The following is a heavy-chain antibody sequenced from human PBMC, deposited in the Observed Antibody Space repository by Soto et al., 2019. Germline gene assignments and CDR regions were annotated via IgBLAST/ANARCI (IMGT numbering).Heavy chain of an antibody. CDR1: GYTFSTYA. V-gene: IGHV3-64*01. CDR3: ARAPGYSGYDALDY. D-gene: IGHD5-12*01. CDR2: INSNGGST. J-gene: IGHJ4*02. Sequence: EVQLVESGGGLVQPGGSLRLSCAVSGYTFSTYAMHWVRQAPGKGLEYVSVINSNGGSTFYANSVKGGFTISRDNSKNTLYLQMGSLRVEDTGVYYCARAPGYSGYDALDYWGQGTLVTVSS.